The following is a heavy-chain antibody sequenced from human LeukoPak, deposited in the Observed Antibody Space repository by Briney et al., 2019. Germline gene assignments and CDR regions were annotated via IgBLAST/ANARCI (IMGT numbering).Heavy chain of an antibody. CDR1: GFTFSSYS. CDR2: ISSSSSYI. V-gene: IGHV3-21*01. CDR3: ARDRGVYSSSWRYRELDY. J-gene: IGHJ4*02. Sequence: GGSLRLSCAASGFTFSSYSMNWVRQAPGKGLEWVSSISSSSSYIYYADSVKGRFTISRDNSKNTLYLQMNSLRAEDTAVYYCARDRGVYSSSWRYRELDYWGQGTLVTVSS. D-gene: IGHD6-13*01.